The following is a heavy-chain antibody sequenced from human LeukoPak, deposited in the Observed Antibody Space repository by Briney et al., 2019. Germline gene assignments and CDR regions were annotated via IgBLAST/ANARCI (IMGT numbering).Heavy chain of an antibody. V-gene: IGHV4-39*07. Sequence: SETLSLTCTVSGGSISSSSYYWGWIRQPPGKGLEWIGSIYYSGSTNYNPSLKSRVTISVDTSKNQFSLKLSSVTAADTAVYYCAREGIAAAAEEDNWFDPWGQGTLVTVFS. CDR3: AREGIAAAAEEDNWFDP. J-gene: IGHJ5*02. CDR1: GGSISSSSYY. CDR2: IYYSGST. D-gene: IGHD6-13*01.